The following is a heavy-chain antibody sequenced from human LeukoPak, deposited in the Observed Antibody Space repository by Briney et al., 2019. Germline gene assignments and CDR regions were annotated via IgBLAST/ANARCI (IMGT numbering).Heavy chain of an antibody. CDR1: GGSLSDYY. V-gene: IGHV4-34*01. J-gene: IGHJ4*02. CDR2: IIQSGVT. Sequence: PSETLSHTCAVYGGSLSDYYWSWIRQAPGKGLEWIGEIIQSGVTNYNPSLKSRATISIDTSKNQFSLKLNSVTAADTAVYSCARGNRAGYNFDYWGQGALVTVSS. D-gene: IGHD5-24*01. CDR3: ARGNRAGYNFDY.